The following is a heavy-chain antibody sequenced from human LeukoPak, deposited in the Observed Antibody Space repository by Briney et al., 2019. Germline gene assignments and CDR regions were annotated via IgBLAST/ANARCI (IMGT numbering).Heavy chain of an antibody. V-gene: IGHV3-7*03. CDR2: IKTDGSET. J-gene: IGHJ4*02. Sequence: GGSLRLSCAASGFNFRDHWMDWVRQAPGKGLEWVGHIKTDGSETYYLDSLRGRFSISRDNTNNALYLQLNSLRVEDTAVYYCVKNNGWFHLAQWGQGTLVTVSS. CDR1: GFNFRDHW. CDR3: VKNNGWFHLAQ. D-gene: IGHD6-19*01.